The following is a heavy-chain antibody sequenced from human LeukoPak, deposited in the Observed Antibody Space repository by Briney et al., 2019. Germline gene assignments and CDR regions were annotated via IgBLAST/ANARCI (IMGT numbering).Heavy chain of an antibody. V-gene: IGHV4-59*01. CDR2: IYYSGST. J-gene: IGHJ4*02. CDR1: GGSIRSYY. D-gene: IGHD3-9*01. Sequence: SETLSLTCTVSGGSIRSYYWSWIRQPPGKGLEWIGHIYYSGSTNYNPSLKSRVTISADTSKNQFSLKLSSVTAADTAVYYCALGVLTGYLYYFDSWGQGTLVAVSS. CDR3: ALGVLTGYLYYFDS.